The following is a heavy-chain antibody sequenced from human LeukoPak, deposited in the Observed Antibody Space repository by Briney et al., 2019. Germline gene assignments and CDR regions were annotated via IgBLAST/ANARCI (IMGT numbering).Heavy chain of an antibody. CDR1: GGSFSGYY. CDR2: IYTSGST. J-gene: IGHJ4*02. D-gene: IGHD2-2*01. CDR3: ARHSDNAYYFDY. Sequence: PSETLSLTCAVYGGSFSGYYWSWIRQPPGKGLEWIGRIYTSGSTNYNPSLKSRVTMSVDTSKNQFSLKLSSVTAADTAVYYCARHSDNAYYFDYWGQGTLVTVSS. V-gene: IGHV4-59*10.